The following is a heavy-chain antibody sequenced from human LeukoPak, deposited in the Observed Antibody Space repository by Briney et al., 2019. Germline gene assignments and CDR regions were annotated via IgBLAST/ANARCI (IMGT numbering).Heavy chain of an antibody. CDR1: GYTFTGYY. CDR2: INPNSGGT. CDR3: ARGPRTGKFNWFDP. Sequence: ASVKVSCKASGYTFTGYYMHWVRQAPGQGLEWMGWINPNSGGTNYAQKFQGRVTMTRDTSISTAYMELSSLRSDDTAVYYCARGPRTGKFNWFDPWGQGTQVTVSS. D-gene: IGHD1-1*01. V-gene: IGHV1-2*02. J-gene: IGHJ5*02.